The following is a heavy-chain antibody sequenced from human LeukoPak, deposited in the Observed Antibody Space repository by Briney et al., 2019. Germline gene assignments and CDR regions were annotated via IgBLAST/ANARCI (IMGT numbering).Heavy chain of an antibody. CDR1: GYTFSGYY. CDR2: INPNNGAT. CDR3: ARYNWNDVVSALDS. J-gene: IGHJ4*02. V-gene: IGHV1-2*02. Sequence: ASVKVSCKASGYTFSGYYIHWVRQAPGQGLEWMGWINPNNGATNHAQKFQGGVTMTGDTSITTFYMEVSSLTSDDTAVFYCARYNWNDVVSALDSWGQGTLVTVSS. D-gene: IGHD1-1*01.